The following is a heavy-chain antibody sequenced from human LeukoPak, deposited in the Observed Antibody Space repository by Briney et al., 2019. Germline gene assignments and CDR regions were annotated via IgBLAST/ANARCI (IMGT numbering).Heavy chain of an antibody. CDR3: AKGSKAVLFTRDYYMDV. CDR1: GFTFSSYG. V-gene: IGHV3-30*02. Sequence: PAGSLRLSCAASGFTFSSYGIHWVRQAPGKGLEWVAFIRYDGSNRYYADSVKGRFTISRDNSKNTLYLQMNSLRAEDTAVYYCAKGSKAVLFTRDYYMDVWGKGTTVTISS. D-gene: IGHD6-19*01. CDR2: IRYDGSNR. J-gene: IGHJ6*03.